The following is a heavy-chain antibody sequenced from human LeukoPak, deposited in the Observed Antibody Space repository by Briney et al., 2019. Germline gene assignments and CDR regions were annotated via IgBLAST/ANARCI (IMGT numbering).Heavy chain of an antibody. CDR1: GGSISSHY. CDR3: AREASGSYDY. V-gene: IGHV4-59*11. CDR2: IYYSGST. J-gene: IGHJ4*02. Sequence: SETLSLTCTVSGGSISSHYWSWIRQPPGKGLEWIGYIYYSGSTNYNPSLKSRVTISVDTSKNQFSLKLSSVTAAGTAVYYCAREASGSYDYWGQGTLVTVSS. D-gene: IGHD1-26*01.